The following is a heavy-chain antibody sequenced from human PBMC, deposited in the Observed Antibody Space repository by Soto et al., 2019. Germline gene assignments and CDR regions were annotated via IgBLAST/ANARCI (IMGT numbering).Heavy chain of an antibody. CDR2: IIPMFGTV. Sequence: SVKVSCKASGGTLSTYAISWVRQAPGQGLEWMGGIIPMFGTVNYAQKFQGRVTITADESTSTANMELSSLRSEDTAVYYCARMWQEEMATTTSYYGMDVWGQGTTVTVSS. D-gene: IGHD1-1*01. J-gene: IGHJ6*02. CDR1: GGTLSTYA. V-gene: IGHV1-69*13. CDR3: ARMWQEEMATTTSYYGMDV.